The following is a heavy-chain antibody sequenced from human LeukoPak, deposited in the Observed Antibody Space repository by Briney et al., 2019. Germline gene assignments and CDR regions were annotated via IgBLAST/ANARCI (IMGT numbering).Heavy chain of an antibody. D-gene: IGHD3-16*01. Sequence: GGSLRLSCVASGFTFSSYGISWVRQAPGKGLEWVSAISGSDDSTYYADSVRGRFTISKDVSKNTLFLQMNSLRAEDKALYYCTKAKYYHFDYWGQGTLVTVSS. CDR1: GFTFSSYG. CDR2: ISGSDDST. J-gene: IGHJ4*02. CDR3: TKAKYYHFDY. V-gene: IGHV3-23*01.